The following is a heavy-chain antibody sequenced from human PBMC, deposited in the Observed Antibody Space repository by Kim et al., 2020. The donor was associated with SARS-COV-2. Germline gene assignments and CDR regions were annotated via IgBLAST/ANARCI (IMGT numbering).Heavy chain of an antibody. CDR1: GFSLSPFG. CDR3: ARHNHAYIWDY. Sequence: GGSLRLSCAASGFSLSPFGMHWIRQAPGKGLEWLAVIWPDGSIKYYGDSVKGRFTISSDNFKNMLYLQMDGLSADDTAVYWCARHNHAYIWDYWGQGTLVTVSS. V-gene: IGHV3-33*01. CDR2: IWPDGSIK. J-gene: IGHJ4*02. D-gene: IGHD4-4*01.